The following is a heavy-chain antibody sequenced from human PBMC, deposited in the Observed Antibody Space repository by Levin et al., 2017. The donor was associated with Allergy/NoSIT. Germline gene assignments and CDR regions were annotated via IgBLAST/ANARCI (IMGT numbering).Heavy chain of an antibody. CDR3: AKTSRIAAAGTPVYYFDY. J-gene: IGHJ4*02. Sequence: LTCAASGFTFSSLSMSWVRQAPGKGLEWVSSISPSGGSTYYADSVKGRFTISRDNSKNTLYLQMNSLSAEETAVYYCAKTSRIAAAGTPVYYFDYWGQGTLVTVSS. V-gene: IGHV3-23*01. CDR1: GFTFSSLS. CDR2: ISPSGGST. D-gene: IGHD6-13*01.